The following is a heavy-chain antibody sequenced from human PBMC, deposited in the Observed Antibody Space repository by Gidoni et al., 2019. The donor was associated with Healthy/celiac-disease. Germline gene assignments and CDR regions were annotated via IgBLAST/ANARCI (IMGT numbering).Heavy chain of an antibody. CDR2: INHSGST. V-gene: IGHV4-34*01. CDR3: ARETYHYDYDY. J-gene: IGHJ4*02. CDR1: GGSFSGYY. D-gene: IGHD3-3*01. Sequence: QVQLQQWGAGLLKPSATLSLTCAVYGGSFSGYYWSWIRQPPGKGLEWIGEINHSGSTNYNPSLKSRVTISVDTSKNQFSLKLSSVTAADTAVYYCARETYHYDYDYWGQGTLVTVSS.